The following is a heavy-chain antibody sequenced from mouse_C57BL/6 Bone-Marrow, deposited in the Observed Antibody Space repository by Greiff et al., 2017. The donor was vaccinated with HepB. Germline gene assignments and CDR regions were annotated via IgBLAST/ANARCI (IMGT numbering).Heavy chain of an antibody. CDR1: GYAFSSSW. J-gene: IGHJ1*03. CDR2: IYPGDGDT. V-gene: IGHV1-82*01. Sequence: QVQLQQSGPELVKPGASVKISCKASGYAFSSSWMNWVKQRPGKGLEWIGRIYPGDGDTNYNGKFKGKATLTADKSSSTAYMQLSSLTSEDSAVYFCASPFITTVVAHWYFDVWGTGTTVTVSS. CDR3: ASPFITTVVAHWYFDV. D-gene: IGHD1-1*01.